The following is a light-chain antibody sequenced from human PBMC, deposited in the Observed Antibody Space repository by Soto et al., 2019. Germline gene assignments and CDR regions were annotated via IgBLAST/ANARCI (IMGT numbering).Light chain of an antibody. CDR2: DAS. Sequence: DIQMTQSPSSLSASVGDRVTITCQASQDISTYLNGYQQKPGKENKLLIYDASNLETGVPSRFSGIGSGTDFTFTISSLQTEDIATYYCQQYDNLLLTFGGGTKVDIK. J-gene: IGKJ4*01. CDR3: QQYDNLLLT. V-gene: IGKV1-33*01. CDR1: QDISTY.